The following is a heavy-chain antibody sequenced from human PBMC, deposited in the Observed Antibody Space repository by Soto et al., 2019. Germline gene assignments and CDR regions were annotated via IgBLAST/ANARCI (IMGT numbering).Heavy chain of an antibody. D-gene: IGHD6-25*01. V-gene: IGHV5-51*01. J-gene: IGHJ4*02. CDR3: ARFSLEDSSGPSFVDY. Sequence: PGESLKISCKGSGYSFTSYWIGWVRQMPGKGLEWMGIIYPGDSDTRYSPSFQGQVTISADKSISTAYPQWSSLKASDTAMYYCARFSLEDSSGPSFVDYWGQGTLVTVSS. CDR1: GYSFTSYW. CDR2: IYPGDSDT.